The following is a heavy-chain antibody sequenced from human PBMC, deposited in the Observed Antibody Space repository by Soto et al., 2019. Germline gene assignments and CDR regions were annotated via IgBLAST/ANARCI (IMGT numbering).Heavy chain of an antibody. Sequence: ASVKVSCKASGGTFSSYTISWVRQAPGQGLEWMGRIIPILGIANYAQKFQGRVTITADKSTSTAYMELSSLRSEDTAVYYCANLGGDYSSSSWFDPWGQGTRVTVSS. J-gene: IGHJ5*02. D-gene: IGHD6-6*01. CDR2: IIPILGIA. CDR1: GGTFSSYT. CDR3: ANLGGDYSSSSWFDP. V-gene: IGHV1-69*02.